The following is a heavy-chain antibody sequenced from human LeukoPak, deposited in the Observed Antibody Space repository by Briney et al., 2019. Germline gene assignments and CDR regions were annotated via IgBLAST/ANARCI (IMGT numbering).Heavy chain of an antibody. Sequence: SETLSLTCTVSGHSISSGYYWGWIRQPPGKGLEWIGSIYHSGSTYYNPSLKSRVTISVGTSKNQFSLKLSSVTAADTAVYYCARAPGYYYYYMDVWGKGTTVTVSS. CDR3: ARAPGYYYYYMDV. J-gene: IGHJ6*03. CDR1: GHSISSGYY. V-gene: IGHV4-38-2*02. CDR2: IYHSGST.